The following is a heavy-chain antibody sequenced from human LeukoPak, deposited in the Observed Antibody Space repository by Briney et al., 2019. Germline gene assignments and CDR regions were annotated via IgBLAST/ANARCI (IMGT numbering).Heavy chain of an antibody. CDR1: GFTFSSYW. CDR2: INSDGSST. J-gene: IGHJ6*03. Sequence: GGSLRLSCAASGFTFSSYWMHWVRQAPGKGLVWVSRINSDGSSTSYADSVKGRFTISRDNAKNTLYLQMNSLRAEDTAVYYCARNKGYQYYYYYYMDVWGKGTTVTVSS. V-gene: IGHV3-74*01. CDR3: ARNKGYQYYYYYYMDV. D-gene: IGHD5-18*01.